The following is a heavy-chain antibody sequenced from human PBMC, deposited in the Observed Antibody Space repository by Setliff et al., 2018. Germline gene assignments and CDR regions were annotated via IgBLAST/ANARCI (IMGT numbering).Heavy chain of an antibody. CDR3: AALDWGENFYNVDV. CDR1: GFTFNNFA. D-gene: IGHD7-27*01. J-gene: IGHJ6*03. Sequence: PGGSLRLSCVASGFTFNNFAFNWVRQAPGKGLEWVSSISSRSTYIYYADSVKGRFTISRDNANNSLYLQMVSLRGEDSGVYFCAALDWGENFYNVDVWGKGTTVTVSS. V-gene: IGHV3-21*06. CDR2: ISSRSTYI.